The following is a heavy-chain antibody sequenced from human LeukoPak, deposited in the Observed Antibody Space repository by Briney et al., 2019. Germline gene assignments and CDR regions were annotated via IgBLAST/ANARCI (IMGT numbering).Heavy chain of an antibody. CDR2: VSGSGNIA. V-gene: IGHV3-23*01. CDR1: GFTVSVTF. CDR3: AKDTLGGVSGTHYSDY. J-gene: IGHJ4*02. D-gene: IGHD1-26*01. Sequence: HGGSLRHSCAASGFTVSVTFMSWVRQAPGKGLERVSPVSGSGNIAYYADSVKGRFTISRDNSNNTLYLQMNSMRAEDTAVYYCAKDTLGGVSGTHYSDYWGQGSLVTVSS.